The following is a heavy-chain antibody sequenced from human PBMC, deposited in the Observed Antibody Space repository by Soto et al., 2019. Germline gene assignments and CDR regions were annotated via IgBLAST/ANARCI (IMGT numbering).Heavy chain of an antibody. V-gene: IGHV4-59*08. CDR2: IYYSGST. CDR3: ARRWGGQQPPSNWFDP. J-gene: IGHJ5*02. CDR1: GGSISSYY. D-gene: IGHD6-13*01. Sequence: SETLSLTCTVSGGSISSYYWSWIRQPPGKGLEWIGYIYYSGSTNYNPSLKSRVTISVDTSKNQFSLKLSSVTAADTAVYYCARRWGGQQPPSNWFDPWGQGTLVTVSS.